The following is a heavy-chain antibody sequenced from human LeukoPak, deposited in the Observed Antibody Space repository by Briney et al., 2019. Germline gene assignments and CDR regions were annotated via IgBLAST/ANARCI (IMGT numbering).Heavy chain of an antibody. Sequence: SETLSLTCAVYGGSFSGYYWSWIRQPPGKGLDRIGEITHSGNTNYNPSLKSRVTIAVDTSNNQFSLKLSSVTAADTAVYYCARLQLTVAYSYYYMDVWGKGTTVTISS. V-gene: IGHV4-34*01. CDR3: ARLQLTVAYSYYYMDV. D-gene: IGHD2-15*01. CDR2: ITHSGNT. CDR1: GGSFSGYY. J-gene: IGHJ6*03.